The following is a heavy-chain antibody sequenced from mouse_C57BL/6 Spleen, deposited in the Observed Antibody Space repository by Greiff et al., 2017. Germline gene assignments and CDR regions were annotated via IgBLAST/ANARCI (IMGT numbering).Heavy chain of an antibody. Sequence: EVQLVESGGDLVKPGGSLKLSCAASGFTFSSYGMSWVRQTPDKRLEWVATISSGGSYTYYPDSVKGRFTISRANAKNTLYLQMSSLESDETSLYYCADGDCYFDVWGTGTTVTVSS. D-gene: IGHD1-1*02. CDR1: GFTFSSYG. J-gene: IGHJ1*03. V-gene: IGHV5-6*01. CDR2: ISSGGSYT. CDR3: ADGDCYFDV.